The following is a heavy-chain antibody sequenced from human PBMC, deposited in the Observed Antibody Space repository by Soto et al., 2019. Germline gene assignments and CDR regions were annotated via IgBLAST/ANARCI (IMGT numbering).Heavy chain of an antibody. J-gene: IGHJ4*02. CDR1: GLTFSSHA. CDR2: AGPSGSST. V-gene: IGHV3-23*01. CDR3: AIVDTAMAPNA. D-gene: IGHD5-18*01. Sequence: PGGSLRLSCAPSGLTFSSHAMSWVRLAPGKGLEWVSVAGPSGSSTYYADSVKGRFTISRDNSKNTLYLQMNSLRAADTALYYCAIVDTAMAPNAWGQGTLVTVSS.